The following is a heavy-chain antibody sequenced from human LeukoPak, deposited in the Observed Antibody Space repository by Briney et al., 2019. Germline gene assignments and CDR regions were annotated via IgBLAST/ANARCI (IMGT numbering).Heavy chain of an antibody. CDR3: ARGGSIMITFGGVPNDY. D-gene: IGHD3-16*01. Sequence: ASVKVSCKASGYTFTSYGISWVRQAPGQGLEWMGWISAYNGNTNYAQKLLGRVTMTTDTSTSTAYMELRSLRSDDTAVYYCARGGSIMITFGGVPNDYWGQGTLVTVSS. J-gene: IGHJ4*02. CDR2: ISAYNGNT. V-gene: IGHV1-18*01. CDR1: GYTFTSYG.